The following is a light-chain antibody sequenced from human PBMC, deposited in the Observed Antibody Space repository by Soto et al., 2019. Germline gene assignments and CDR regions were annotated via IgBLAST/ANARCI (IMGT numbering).Light chain of an antibody. CDR3: GTWDDSLSAGV. CDR2: EDD. V-gene: IGLV1-51*02. CDR1: SSNIGNNY. J-gene: IGLJ2*01. Sequence: QAVVTQPPSVSAAPGQRVTISCSGSSSNIGNNYVSWYRQFPGPAPKLLICEDDKRPPGIPDRFSGSKSGSSATLAITGIQIGDEADYYCGTWDDSLSAGVFGGGTKLTVL.